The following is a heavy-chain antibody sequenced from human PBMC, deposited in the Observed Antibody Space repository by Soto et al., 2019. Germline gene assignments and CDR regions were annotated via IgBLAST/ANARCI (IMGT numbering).Heavy chain of an antibody. CDR2: INHSGFT. CDR1: GGSFTGYY. Sequence: ETLSLTCDVSGGSFTGYYWSWIRQPPGKGLEWIGEINHSGFTNYNPSLTGRVTISLDTSKSQFSLKLSSLTAADTAFYFCARGHGRFAHWGQGTLVTVSS. V-gene: IGHV4-34*01. J-gene: IGHJ4*02. CDR3: ARGHGRFAH.